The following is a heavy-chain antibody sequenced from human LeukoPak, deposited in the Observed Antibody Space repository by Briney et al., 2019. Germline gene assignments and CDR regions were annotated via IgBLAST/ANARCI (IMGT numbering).Heavy chain of an antibody. V-gene: IGHV4-34*01. D-gene: IGHD5-18*01. CDR3: ARAGYSYGTDFDY. J-gene: IGHJ4*02. CDR2: INHSGST. CDR1: GGSISSYY. Sequence: SETLSLTCTVSGGSISSYYWSWIRQPPGKGLEWIGEINHSGSTNYNPSLKSRVTISVDTSKNQFSLKLSSVTAADTAVYYCARAGYSYGTDFDYWGQGTLVTVSS.